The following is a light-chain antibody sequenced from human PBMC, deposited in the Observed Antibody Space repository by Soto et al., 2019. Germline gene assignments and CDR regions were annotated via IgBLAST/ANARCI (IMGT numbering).Light chain of an antibody. J-gene: IGLJ3*02. CDR2: EVS. CDR1: SSDVGTYNY. CDR3: SSYTSSSTLVL. Sequence: QSALTQPASVSGSPGLSITISCPGTSSDVGTYNYVSWYQQHPGKAPKLMIYEVSHRPSGISNRFSGSKSGSTASLTISGLQAEDEADFFCSSYTSSSTLVLFGGGTKLTVL. V-gene: IGLV2-14*01.